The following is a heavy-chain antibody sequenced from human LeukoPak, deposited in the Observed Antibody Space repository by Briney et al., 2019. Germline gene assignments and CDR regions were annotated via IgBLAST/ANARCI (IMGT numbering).Heavy chain of an antibody. D-gene: IGHD2-2*01. CDR2: ISGSGGST. Sequence: PGGSLRLSCAASGFTFSSYAMSWVRQAPGKGLEWVSGISGSGGSTYYADSVKGRFTISRDNSKNTLYLQMNSLRAEDTAVYYCAKGGGSTRGYYYYYMDVWGKGTTVTVSS. J-gene: IGHJ6*03. V-gene: IGHV3-23*01. CDR1: GFTFSSYA. CDR3: AKGGGSTRGYYYYYMDV.